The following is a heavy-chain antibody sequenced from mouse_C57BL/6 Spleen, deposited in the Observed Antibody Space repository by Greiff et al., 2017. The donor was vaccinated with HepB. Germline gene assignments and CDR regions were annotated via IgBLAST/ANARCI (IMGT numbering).Heavy chain of an antibody. Sequence: QVHVKQPGAELVRPGTSVKLSCKASGYTFTSYWMHWVKQRPGQGLEWIGVIDPSDSYTNYNQKFKGKATLTVDTSSSTAYMQLSSLTSEDSAVYYCARPYGSSLYYFDYWGQGTTLTVSS. CDR2: IDPSDSYT. CDR3: ARPYGSSLYYFDY. D-gene: IGHD1-1*01. J-gene: IGHJ2*01. V-gene: IGHV1-59*01. CDR1: GYTFTSYW.